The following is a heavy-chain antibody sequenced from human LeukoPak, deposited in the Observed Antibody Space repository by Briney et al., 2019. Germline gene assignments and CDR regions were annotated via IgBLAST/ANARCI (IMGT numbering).Heavy chain of an antibody. Sequence: SETLSLTCAVYGGSFSGYYWSWIRQPPGKGLEWIGEINHSGSTNYNPSLKSRVTISVDTSKNQFSLKLSSVTAADTAVYYCARRTKYYDILTGYPPYYYYYMDVWGKGTTVTISS. V-gene: IGHV4-34*01. J-gene: IGHJ6*03. CDR3: ARRTKYYDILTGYPPYYYYYMDV. D-gene: IGHD3-9*01. CDR2: INHSGST. CDR1: GGSFSGYY.